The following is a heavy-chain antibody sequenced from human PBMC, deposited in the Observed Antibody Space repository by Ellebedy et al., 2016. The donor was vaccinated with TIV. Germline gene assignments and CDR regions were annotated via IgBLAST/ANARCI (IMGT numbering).Heavy chain of an antibody. CDR2: IHPSGGRT. D-gene: IGHD3-22*01. J-gene: IGHJ4*02. CDR3: ARDDSTGYRPGL. Sequence: ASVKVSCXASGYTFTNYYMHWVRQAPGQGLEWMGMIHPSGGRTRYAQKFQGRVTVTRDTSTSTVYMELNSLRSEDTAVNFCARDDSTGYRPGLWGQGTLVTVSS. V-gene: IGHV1-46*01. CDR1: GYTFTNYY.